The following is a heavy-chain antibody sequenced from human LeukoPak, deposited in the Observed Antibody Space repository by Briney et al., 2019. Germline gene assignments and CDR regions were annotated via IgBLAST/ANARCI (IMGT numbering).Heavy chain of an antibody. CDR2: INHSGST. Sequence: SETLSLTCAVYGGSFSGYYWSWIRQPPGKGLKWIGEINHSGSTNYNPSLKSRATISVDTSKNQFSLKLSSVTAADTAVYYCARGYCSSTSCYEDVWGQGTTVTVSS. CDR3: ARGYCSSTSCYEDV. V-gene: IGHV4-34*01. CDR1: GGSFSGYY. J-gene: IGHJ6*02. D-gene: IGHD2-2*01.